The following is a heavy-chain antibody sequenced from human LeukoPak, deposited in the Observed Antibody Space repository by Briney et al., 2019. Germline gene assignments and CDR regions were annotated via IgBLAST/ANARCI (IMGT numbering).Heavy chain of an antibody. V-gene: IGHV3-7*03. D-gene: IGHD6-19*01. CDR3: ARVRAGLQPAPCDY. Sequence: PGGSLRLSCAAFRFTFSTYWMTWVRQAPGKGLEWVANIKQDGSERYHVDAVKGRFTISRDNAKNLLYLQMNSLRAEDTAVYYCARVRAGLQPAPCDYWGQGTLVTVSS. CDR2: IKQDGSER. CDR1: RFTFSTYW. J-gene: IGHJ4*02.